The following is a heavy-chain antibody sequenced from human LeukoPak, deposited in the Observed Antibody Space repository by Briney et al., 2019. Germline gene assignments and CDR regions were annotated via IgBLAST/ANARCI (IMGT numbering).Heavy chain of an antibody. CDR2: IASSGHT. CDR3: AREIKERHGDSWIGGLDL. Sequence: GGSLRLSCAASGFTFQTYDFHWVRHGIGKGLEWVSAIASSGHTYYVDSVKGRFSISRENGRNSLYLQMNNLRHGDTAVYYCAREIKERHGDSWIGGLDLWGQGTMVTVSS. D-gene: IGHD2-21*02. J-gene: IGHJ3*01. V-gene: IGHV3-13*01. CDR1: GFTFQTYD.